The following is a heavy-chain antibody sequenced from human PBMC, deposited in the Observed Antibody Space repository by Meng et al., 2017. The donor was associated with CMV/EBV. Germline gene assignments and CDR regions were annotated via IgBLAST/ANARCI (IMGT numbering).Heavy chain of an antibody. J-gene: IGHJ5*02. CDR3: ARGRMCSSSSWILHWFDP. CDR1: GGSFSGYY. V-gene: IGHV4-34*01. Sequence: SETLSLTCAVYGGSFSGYYWSWIRQPPGKGLEWIGEINHSGSTNYNPSLKSRVTISVDTSKNQFSLKLSSVTAADTAVYYCARGRMCSSSSWILHWFDPWGQGTLVTVSS. CDR2: INHSGST. D-gene: IGHD6-6*01.